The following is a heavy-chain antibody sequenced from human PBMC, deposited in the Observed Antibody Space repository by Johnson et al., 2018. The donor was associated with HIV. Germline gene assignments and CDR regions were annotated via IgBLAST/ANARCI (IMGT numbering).Heavy chain of an antibody. CDR1: GFSFDSHA. J-gene: IGHJ3*01. Sequence: VQLVESGGGVVRPGGSLRLSCAASGFSFDSHAINWVRQAPGKGLQWVPAISYSGSSTYYADSVKGRFTISRDNSRSTVYLHMINLRADDTALYYCAREISRYYYDYAAFDLWGQGTTVTVSS. CDR3: AREISRYYYDYAAFDL. V-gene: IGHV3-23*04. D-gene: IGHD3-22*01. CDR2: ISYSGSST.